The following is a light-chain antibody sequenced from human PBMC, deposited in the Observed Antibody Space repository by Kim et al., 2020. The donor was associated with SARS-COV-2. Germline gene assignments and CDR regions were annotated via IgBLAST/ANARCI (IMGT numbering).Light chain of an antibody. CDR1: KLGDKY. J-gene: IGLJ3*02. V-gene: IGLV3-1*01. Sequence: SYELTQPPSVSVFPGQTASITCSGDKLGDKYVCWYQQKPGQSPVRVIYEDSRRPSGIPERFLGSNSGNTATLTISGTQAMDEADYYCQAWDSSTGVFGGGTQLTVL. CDR3: QAWDSSTGV. CDR2: EDS.